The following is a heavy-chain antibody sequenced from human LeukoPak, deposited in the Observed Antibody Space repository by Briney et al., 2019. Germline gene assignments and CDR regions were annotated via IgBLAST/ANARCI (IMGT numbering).Heavy chain of an antibody. V-gene: IGHV3-33*01. Sequence: GGSLRLSCAASRFTFSNYGMHWVRQAPGKGLEWVAVIWYDGSNKDYVDSVKGRFTISRDNPKNTLYLQMNSLRVEDTAVYYCARDVRSWYFDFWGRGTLVTVSS. J-gene: IGHJ2*01. CDR3: ARDVRSWYFDF. CDR2: IWYDGSNK. CDR1: RFTFSNYG.